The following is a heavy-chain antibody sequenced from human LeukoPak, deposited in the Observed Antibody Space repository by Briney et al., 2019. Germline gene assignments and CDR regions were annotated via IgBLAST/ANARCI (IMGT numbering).Heavy chain of an antibody. CDR1: GFTLSTFW. Sequence: QTGGSLRLSCEASGFTLSTFWMSWVRQAPGKGLEWVANIKQDGSEKYYVDSVKGRFTISRDNAKNSLYLQMNSLRAEDTAVYYCAREGFGYYDSSGYTSYFDYWGQGTLVTVSS. CDR3: AREGFGYYDSSGYTSYFDY. CDR2: IKQDGSEK. V-gene: IGHV3-7*01. D-gene: IGHD3-22*01. J-gene: IGHJ4*02.